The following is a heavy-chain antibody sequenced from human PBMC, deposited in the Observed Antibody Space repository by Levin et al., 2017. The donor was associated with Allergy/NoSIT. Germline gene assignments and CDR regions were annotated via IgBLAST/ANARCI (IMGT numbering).Heavy chain of an antibody. CDR2: ISAYNGYT. CDR1: GYTFTSYG. V-gene: IGHV1-18*01. J-gene: IGHJ4*02. Sequence: ASVKVSCKASGYTFTSYGITWVRQAPGQGLEWMGWISAYNGYTTYAQNLQGRVTLTTDTSTSTAYMEVKSLRSDDTAMYYCARSMTGYYGEYVAVDYWGQGTLVTVSS. CDR3: ARSMTGYYGEYVAVDY. D-gene: IGHD4-17*01.